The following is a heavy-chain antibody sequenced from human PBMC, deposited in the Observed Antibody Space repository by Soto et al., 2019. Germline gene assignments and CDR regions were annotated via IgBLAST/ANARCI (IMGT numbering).Heavy chain of an antibody. D-gene: IGHD2-21*02. J-gene: IGHJ3*02. Sequence: QVQLVQSGAKVKKPGSSGKVSCKASGGTFSSYAISWVRQAPGQGLEWMGGIIPIFGTANYAQKFQGRVTIASDESTSTAYMELSSLRSEDRAVYYCTRGGDPDAFVIWGQGTMVTVSS. CDR1: GGTFSSYA. V-gene: IGHV1-69*01. CDR3: TRGGDPDAFVI. CDR2: IIPIFGTA.